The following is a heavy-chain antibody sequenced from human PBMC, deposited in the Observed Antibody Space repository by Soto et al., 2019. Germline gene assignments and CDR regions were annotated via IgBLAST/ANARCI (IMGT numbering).Heavy chain of an antibody. V-gene: IGHV1-69*13. CDR2: IIPIFGTA. J-gene: IGHJ3*02. Sequence: SVKVSCKASGGTFSSYAISWVRQAPGQGLEWMGGIIPIFGTANYAQKFQGRVTITADESTSTAYMELSSLRSEDTAVYYCARDEENMITFGGVMTIEVAFEIWGQGTMVTVSS. CDR3: ARDEENMITFGGVMTIEVAFEI. D-gene: IGHD3-16*01. CDR1: GGTFSSYA.